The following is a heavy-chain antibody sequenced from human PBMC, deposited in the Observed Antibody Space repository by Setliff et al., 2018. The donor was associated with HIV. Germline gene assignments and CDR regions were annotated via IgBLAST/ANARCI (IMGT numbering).Heavy chain of an antibody. CDR1: GGSISGYF. CDR2: IYHSGNT. CDR3: ARGDTRNYYGGDYFDY. Sequence: SETLSLTCTVSGGSISGYFWNWIRQPPGKGLEWIGYIYHSGNTNYNPSLESRVSISVDTSKNQFSLKLSSVTAADTAVYYCARGDTRNYYGGDYFDYWGQGSLGTVSS. J-gene: IGHJ4*02. V-gene: IGHV4-59*01. D-gene: IGHD1-26*01.